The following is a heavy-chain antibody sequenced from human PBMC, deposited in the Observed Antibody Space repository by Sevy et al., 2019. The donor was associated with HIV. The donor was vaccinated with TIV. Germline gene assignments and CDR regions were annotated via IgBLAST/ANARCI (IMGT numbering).Heavy chain of an antibody. CDR3: ARDHCTDRACFRSGYFDY. V-gene: IGHV3-30*04. CDR2: ISFDGRNK. D-gene: IGHD2-8*01. Sequence: GGSLRLSCPASGFTLADHAFHWVRQAPGKGLEWVAIISFDGRNKRLAESVKGRFTISRDDSKNTVYLQMTSLRPEDTAVYYCARDHCTDRACFRSGYFDYWGQGTLVTVSS. CDR1: GFTLADHA. J-gene: IGHJ4*02.